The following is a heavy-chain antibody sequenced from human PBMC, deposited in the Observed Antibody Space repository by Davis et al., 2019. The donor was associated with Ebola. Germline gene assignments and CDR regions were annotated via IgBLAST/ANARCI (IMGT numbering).Heavy chain of an antibody. V-gene: IGHV3-7*03. D-gene: IGHD2-15*01. CDR1: GFTFSRYW. CDR2: IKQDGSEK. CDR3: ARRGRILYSSYYFDY. Sequence: AGSLRLSCAASGFTFSRYWMSWVRQAPGKGLEWVANIKQDGSEKYYVDSVKGRFTISRDNAKHSLYLQMNSLSAEDTAVYYCARRGRILYSSYYFDYWGQGTLVTVSS. J-gene: IGHJ4*02.